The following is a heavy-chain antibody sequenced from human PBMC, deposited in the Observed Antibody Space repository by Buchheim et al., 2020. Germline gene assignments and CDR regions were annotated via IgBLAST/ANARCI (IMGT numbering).Heavy chain of an antibody. D-gene: IGHD7-27*01. CDR2: ISYDGSNK. V-gene: IGHV3-30*18. Sequence: QVQLVESGGGVVQPGRSLRLSCAASGFTFSSYGMHWVRQAPGKGLEWVAVISYDGSNKYYADSVKGRFTISRDNSKNTLYLQMNSLRAEDTAVYYCAKEPWGYRRLKGYYYYYGMDVWGQGTT. CDR1: GFTFSSYG. J-gene: IGHJ6*02. CDR3: AKEPWGYRRLKGYYYYYGMDV.